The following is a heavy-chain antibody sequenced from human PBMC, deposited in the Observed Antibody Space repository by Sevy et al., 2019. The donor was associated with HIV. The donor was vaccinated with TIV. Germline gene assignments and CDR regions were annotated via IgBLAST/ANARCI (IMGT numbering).Heavy chain of an antibody. CDR2: ISVYGET. CDR1: GYTFNNYG. Sequence: ASVKVSCKTSGYTFNNYGISWVRETPGQGLGWMGWISVYGETNYAQKVQDRLTVTTDTSTATAYMELRGLRSDDTAVYYCAGSLYFDFGAYWGQGTLVTVSS. D-gene: IGHD3-10*01. CDR3: AGSLYFDFGAY. V-gene: IGHV1-18*01. J-gene: IGHJ4*02.